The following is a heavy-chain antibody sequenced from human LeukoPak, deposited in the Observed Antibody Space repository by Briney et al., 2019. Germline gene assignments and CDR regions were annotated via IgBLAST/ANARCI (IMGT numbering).Heavy chain of an antibody. D-gene: IGHD5-12*01. J-gene: IGHJ4*02. CDR3: ATESGWLFDY. CDR1: GFRFSDYN. V-gene: IGHV3-48*04. CDR2: ISSTRPTI. Sequence: GGSLRLSCAASGFRFSDYNMNWVRQAPGKGLEWISYISSTRPTIYYADSVKGRSTISRDNAKNSLFLQVNSLRAEDTAVYYCATESGWLFDYWGQGTLVTVSS.